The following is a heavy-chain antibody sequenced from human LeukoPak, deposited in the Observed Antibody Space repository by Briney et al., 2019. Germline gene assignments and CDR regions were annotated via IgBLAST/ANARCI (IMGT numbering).Heavy chain of an antibody. CDR2: IHYSGST. CDR1: GGSISSYY. CDR3: ARIDFYGSGNYYFVY. D-gene: IGHD3-10*01. Sequence: PSETLSLTCTVSGGSISSYYWNWIRQPPGKGLEWIGYIHYSGSTNYSPSLKSRVTISVDTSKNQFSLKLSSVTAADTAVYYCARIDFYGSGNYYFVYWGQGTLVTVSS. J-gene: IGHJ4*02. V-gene: IGHV4-59*01.